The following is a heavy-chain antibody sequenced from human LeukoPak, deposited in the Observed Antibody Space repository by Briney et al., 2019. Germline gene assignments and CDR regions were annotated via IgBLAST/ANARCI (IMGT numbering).Heavy chain of an antibody. CDR2: IIPIFGTA. CDR1: GGTFSSYA. CDR3: ASPYNMDEYSFGYLDY. Sequence: GASVKVSCKASGGTFSSYAISWVRQAPGQGLEWMGGIIPIFGTANYAQKFQGRVTITTDESTSTAYMELSSLRSEDTAVYYCASPYNMDEYSFGYLDYWGQGTLVTVSS. V-gene: IGHV1-69*05. D-gene: IGHD5-18*01. J-gene: IGHJ4*02.